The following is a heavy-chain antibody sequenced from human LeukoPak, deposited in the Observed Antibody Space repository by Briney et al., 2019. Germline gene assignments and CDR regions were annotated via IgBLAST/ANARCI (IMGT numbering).Heavy chain of an antibody. CDR1: GFTFSSYG. V-gene: IGHV3-30*18. J-gene: IGHJ4*02. CDR3: AKDRRQRYCGGDCYSRYFDY. CDR2: ISYDGSNK. Sequence: GGSLRLSCAASGFTFSSYGMHWVRQAPGKGLEWVAVISYDGSNKYYADSVKGRFTISRDNSKNTLYLQMNSLRAEDTAVYYCAKDRRQRYCGGDCYSRYFDYWGQGTLVTVSS. D-gene: IGHD2-21*02.